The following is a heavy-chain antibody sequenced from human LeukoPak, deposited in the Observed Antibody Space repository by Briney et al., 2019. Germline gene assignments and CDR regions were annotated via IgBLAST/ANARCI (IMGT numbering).Heavy chain of an antibody. CDR1: GFTFSSYT. V-gene: IGHV3-21*01. CDR2: ISSSSSYI. D-gene: IGHD1-1*01. Sequence: PGGSLRLPCAASGFTFSSYTINWVRQAPGKGLEWVSSISSSSSYIFYADSVKGRFTISRDNAKNSLYLQMNSLRAEDTAVYYCAREQTGTTGDYWGQGTLVTVSS. J-gene: IGHJ4*02. CDR3: AREQTGTTGDY.